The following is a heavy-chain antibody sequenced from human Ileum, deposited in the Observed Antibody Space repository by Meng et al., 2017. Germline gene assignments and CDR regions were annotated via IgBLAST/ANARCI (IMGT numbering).Heavy chain of an antibody. CDR1: GYTFTNHY. J-gene: IGHJ5*02. D-gene: IGHD3-10*01. CDR2: INPSGDRT. Sequence: ASVKVSCKASGYTFTNHYMHWVRQAPGQGLEWMGVINPSGDRTIYAQKFQGRISMTRDTSTRTLYMELRSLRFEDTAAYYCARDNSDSSTSWWFDLWGQGNRV. V-gene: IGHV1-46*01. CDR3: ARDNSDSSTSWWFDL.